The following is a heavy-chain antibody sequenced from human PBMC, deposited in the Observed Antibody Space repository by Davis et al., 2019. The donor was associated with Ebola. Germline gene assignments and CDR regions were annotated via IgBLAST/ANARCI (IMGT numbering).Heavy chain of an antibody. D-gene: IGHD3-10*01. J-gene: IGHJ5*02. Sequence: GESLKISCKGSGYSFTSYWISWLRQVPGKGLEWMGRIDPTDSYTKYSPSFQGHVTISADKSIGTAYLQWSSLKASDSAMYCCVREYYSDSGSSEWFDPWGQGTLVTVSS. CDR2: IDPTDSYT. CDR3: VREYYSDSGSSEWFDP. V-gene: IGHV5-10-1*01. CDR1: GYSFTSYW.